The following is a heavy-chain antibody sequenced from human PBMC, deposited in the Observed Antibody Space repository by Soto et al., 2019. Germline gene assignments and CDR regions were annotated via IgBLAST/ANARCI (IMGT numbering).Heavy chain of an antibody. CDR1: GFTVSTNT. Sequence: EVQLVESGGGLVQPGGSLRLSCAASGFTVSTNTMSWVRQAPGKGLEWVSVIYTGGGTHYADAVKGRFTISRDNSKNTVNLQMNSLRPEDTAVDYCARDGSGHWGQGTLVTVSS. J-gene: IGHJ4*02. CDR2: IYTGGGT. CDR3: ARDGSGH. V-gene: IGHV3-66*01.